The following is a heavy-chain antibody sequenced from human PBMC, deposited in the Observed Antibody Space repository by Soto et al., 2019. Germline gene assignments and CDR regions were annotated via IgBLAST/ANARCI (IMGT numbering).Heavy chain of an antibody. CDR1: GGTFSSYA. V-gene: IGHV1-69*01. CDR2: IIPIFGTA. Sequence: QVQLVQSGAEVKKPGSSVKVSCKASGGTFSSYAISWVRQAPGQGLEWMGGIIPIFGTANYAQKFQGRVTITADESPSTAYMELSRLRSEYTAVYYCLGGSYWGGYYYYGMDVWGQGTTVTVSS. J-gene: IGHJ6*02. D-gene: IGHD1-26*01. CDR3: LGGSYWGGYYYYGMDV.